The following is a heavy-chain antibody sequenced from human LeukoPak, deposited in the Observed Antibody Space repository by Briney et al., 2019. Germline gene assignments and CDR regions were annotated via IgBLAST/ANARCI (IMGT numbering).Heavy chain of an antibody. CDR3: ARFSSIAAAFDY. CDR2: IYTSGST. D-gene: IGHD6-13*01. CDR1: GGSISIYY. Sequence: SETLSLTCTVSGGSISIYYWSWIRQPAGKGLEWIGRIYTSGSTNYNPSLKSRVTMSVDTSKNQFSLKLSSVAAADTAVYYCARFSSIAAAFDYWGQGTLVTVSS. J-gene: IGHJ4*02. V-gene: IGHV4-4*07.